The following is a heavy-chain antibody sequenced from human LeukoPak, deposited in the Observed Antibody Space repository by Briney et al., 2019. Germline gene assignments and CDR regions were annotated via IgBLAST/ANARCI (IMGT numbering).Heavy chain of an antibody. D-gene: IGHD3-10*01. V-gene: IGHV3-11*01. Sequence: GGSLRLSCAASGFPFSDYYMSWIRQAPGKGLEWVSYITSGGSTMYYADSVKGRFTISRDNAKNSLFLQMNSLRAEDTAVYYCAKDYYGSGSYQGSQYYYYYYMDVWGKGTTVTVS. CDR2: ITSGGSTM. J-gene: IGHJ6*03. CDR3: AKDYYGSGSYQGSQYYYYYYMDV. CDR1: GFPFSDYY.